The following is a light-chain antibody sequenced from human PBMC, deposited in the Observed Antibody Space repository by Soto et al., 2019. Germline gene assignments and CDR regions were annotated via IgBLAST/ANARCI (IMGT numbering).Light chain of an antibody. J-gene: IGLJ2*01. CDR2: EGS. CDR1: SSDVGSYNL. CDR3: CSYAGSSTFYVV. Sequence: QSVLTQPASVSGSPGQSITISRTGTSSDVGSYNLVSWYQQHPGKAPKLMIYEGSKRPSGVSNRFSGSKSGNTASLTISGLQSEDEADYYCCSYAGSSTFYVVFGGGTQLAV. V-gene: IGLV2-23*03.